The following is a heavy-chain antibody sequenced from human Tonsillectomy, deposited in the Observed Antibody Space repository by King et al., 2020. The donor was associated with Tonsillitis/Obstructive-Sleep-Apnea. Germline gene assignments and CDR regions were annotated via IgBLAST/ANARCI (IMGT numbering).Heavy chain of an antibody. J-gene: IGHJ4*02. V-gene: IGHV3-74*02. D-gene: IGHD3-16*01. Sequence: VQLVESGGDLVQPGGSLRLSCAASGFSFSNSWMHWVRQVAGKGLVWVSRISGDGSGTNYADSVKGRSTISRDNAKSTLYLQMNSLSPEDTAVYYCARGLWGARPDYWGQGTLVTVSS. CDR3: ARGLWGARPDY. CDR1: GFSFSNSW. CDR2: ISGDGSGT.